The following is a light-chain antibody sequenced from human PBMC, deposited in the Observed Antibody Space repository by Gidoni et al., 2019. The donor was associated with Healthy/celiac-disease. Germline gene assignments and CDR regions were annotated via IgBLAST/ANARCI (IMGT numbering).Light chain of an antibody. J-gene: IGKJ3*01. V-gene: IGKV3-11*01. CDR2: DAS. CDR1: QSVSSY. Sequence: EILLTHSPAPLSFSPVERATLSCRASQSVSSYLAWYTQKPGQAPRLLIYDASNRATGIPARFSGSGSGTDFTLTISSLEPEDFAVYYCQQRSNWLFTFGPGTKVDIK. CDR3: QQRSNWLFT.